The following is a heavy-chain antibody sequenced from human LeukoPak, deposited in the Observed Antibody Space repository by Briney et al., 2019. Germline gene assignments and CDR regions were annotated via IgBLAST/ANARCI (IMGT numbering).Heavy chain of an antibody. Sequence: GESLKISCKGSGYSFTSHWIGWVRQMPGKGLEWMGIISPGDSDTRYSPSFQGQVTVSADRSISTAYLQWSSLKASDTAMYYCARPLCSGGSCYIDYWGQGTLVTVSP. CDR1: GYSFTSHW. J-gene: IGHJ4*02. CDR2: ISPGDSDT. V-gene: IGHV5-51*01. D-gene: IGHD2-15*01. CDR3: ARPLCSGGSCYIDY.